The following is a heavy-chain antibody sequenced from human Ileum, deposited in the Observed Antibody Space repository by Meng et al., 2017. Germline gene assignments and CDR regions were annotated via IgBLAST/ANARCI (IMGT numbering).Heavy chain of an antibody. CDR1: GFTFDDYA. J-gene: IGHJ6*02. Sequence: SLKISCAASGFTFDDYAMHWVWQAPGKGLEWVSGISWNSGSIGYADSVKGRFTISRDNAKNSLYLQMNSLRAEDTALYYCAKDSLAAAGTIYYYGMDVWDRGPS. CDR3: AKDSLAAAGTIYYYGMDV. V-gene: IGHV3-9*01. CDR2: ISWNSGSI. D-gene: IGHD6-13*01.